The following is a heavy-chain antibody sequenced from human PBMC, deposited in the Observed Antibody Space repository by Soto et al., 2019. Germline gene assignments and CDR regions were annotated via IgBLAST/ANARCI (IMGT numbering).Heavy chain of an antibody. J-gene: IGHJ6*02. CDR1: GGTLSSFINYP. CDR2: INPKSGGT. V-gene: IGHV1-2*04. Sequence: RASVKVSCKASGGTLSSFINYPINWERQAPGQGLEWLGRINPKSGGTSTAQKFQGWVTMTTDTSISTASMELTRLTSDDTAIYYCARGDSTDCSNGVCSFFYNHDMDVWGQGTTVTV. D-gene: IGHD2-8*01. CDR3: ARGDSTDCSNGVCSFFYNHDMDV.